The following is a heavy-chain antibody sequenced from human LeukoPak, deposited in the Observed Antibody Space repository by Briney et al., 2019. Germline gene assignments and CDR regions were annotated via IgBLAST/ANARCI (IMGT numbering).Heavy chain of an antibody. CDR3: ARDGYNYNYYYGMDV. Sequence: GGSLRLSCSASGFTFSSYAMSWVRQAPGKGLEWVSYISSSSSTIYYADSVKGRFTISRDNAKNSLYLQMNSLRAEDTAVYYCARDGYNYNYYYGMDVWGQGTTVTVSS. CDR1: GFTFSSYA. D-gene: IGHD5-24*01. CDR2: ISSSSSTI. J-gene: IGHJ6*02. V-gene: IGHV3-48*01.